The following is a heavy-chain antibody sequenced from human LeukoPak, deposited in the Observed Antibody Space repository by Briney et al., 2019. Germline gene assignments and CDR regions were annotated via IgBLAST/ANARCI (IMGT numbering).Heavy chain of an antibody. Sequence: GGSLRLSCAASGFTFSNYAMHWVRQAPGKGLEWMALISYDGSNKYYADSVKGRFTISRDNSKNTLYLQMNSLKPEDTAVYYCARGTRDGYKFDYWGQGTLVTVSS. CDR1: GFTFSNYA. V-gene: IGHV3-30*03. J-gene: IGHJ4*02. CDR3: ARGTRDGYKFDY. CDR2: ISYDGSNK. D-gene: IGHD5-12*01.